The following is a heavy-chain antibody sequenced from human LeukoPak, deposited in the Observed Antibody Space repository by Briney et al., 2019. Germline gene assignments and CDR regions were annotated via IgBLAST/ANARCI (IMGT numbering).Heavy chain of an antibody. D-gene: IGHD6-6*01. J-gene: IGHJ4*02. CDR1: GGTFSSYA. Sequence: GASVKVSCKASGGTFSSYAISWMRQAPGQGLEWMGRIIPIFGTANYAQKFQGRVTITTDESTSTAYMELSSLRSEDTAVYYCAAYSSSSFVDYWGQGTLVTVSS. CDR3: AAYSSSSFVDY. V-gene: IGHV1-69*05. CDR2: IIPIFGTA.